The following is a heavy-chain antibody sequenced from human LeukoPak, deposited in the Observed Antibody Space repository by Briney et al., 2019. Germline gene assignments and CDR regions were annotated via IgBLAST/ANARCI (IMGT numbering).Heavy chain of an antibody. D-gene: IGHD4-23*01. CDR3: ARDLRGNRDY. J-gene: IGHJ4*02. CDR2: IWSDGSNK. CDR1: VFTFRYYG. Sequence: GGALRLSCAGSVFTFRYYGMHGVRPAPGKGRDGLAGIWSDGSNKYHPDSATGPFTISRDNSKNTLYLEMNSLRAEDTAVYFCARDLRGNRDYWGQGTLVTVSS. V-gene: IGHV3-33*01.